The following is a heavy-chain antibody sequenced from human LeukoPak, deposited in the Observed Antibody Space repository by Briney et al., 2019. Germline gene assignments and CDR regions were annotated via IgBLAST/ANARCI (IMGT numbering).Heavy chain of an antibody. CDR1: GGSISSSSYY. J-gene: IGHJ6*03. CDR3: ASIAARLIFDYYYYMDV. Sequence: PSETLSLTCTVSGGSISSSSYYWGWLRQPPGMELEWIGSIYYSGSTYYNPSLKSRVTISVDTSKNQFSLKLSSVTAADTAVYYCASIAARLIFDYYYYMDVWGKGTTVTVSS. V-gene: IGHV4-39*01. CDR2: IYYSGST. D-gene: IGHD6-6*01.